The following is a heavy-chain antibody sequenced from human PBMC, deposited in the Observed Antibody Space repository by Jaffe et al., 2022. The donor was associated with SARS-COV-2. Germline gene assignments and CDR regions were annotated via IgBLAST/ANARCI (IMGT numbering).Heavy chain of an antibody. CDR1: GSTFTTYA. D-gene: IGHD3-10*01. J-gene: IGHJ6*03. CDR2: INAGNGNT. V-gene: IGHV1-3*01. Sequence: QVQLVQSGAEVKKPGASVKVSCKASGSTFTTYAMHWVRQAPGQRLEWMGRINAGNGNTKYSQKFQGRVTITRDTSASIAYMELSSLRSEDTAVYYCARGGSVYYYMDVWGKGTTVTVSS. CDR3: ARGGSVYYYMDV.